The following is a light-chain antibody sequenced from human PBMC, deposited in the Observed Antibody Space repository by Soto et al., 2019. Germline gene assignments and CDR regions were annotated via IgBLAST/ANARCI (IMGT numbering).Light chain of an antibody. Sequence: VLMTQTPLSLPVTLGQPASISCRSNQSLVHSDGIAYFSWFQQRPGRSPRRLIYKVSNRDSGVPARFSGSGSGTDFALKISRVEAEDVGVYYCMQGTYWPITLAHGTRLEIK. CDR1: QSLVHSDGIAY. CDR3: MQGTYWPIT. V-gene: IGKV2-30*02. CDR2: KVS. J-gene: IGKJ5*01.